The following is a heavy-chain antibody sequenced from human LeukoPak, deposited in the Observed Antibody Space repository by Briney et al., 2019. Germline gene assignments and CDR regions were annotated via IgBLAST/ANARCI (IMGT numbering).Heavy chain of an antibody. V-gene: IGHV4-39*01. CDR2: IYYTGST. CDR1: GGSISSSSSY. J-gene: IGHJ2*01. D-gene: IGHD3-22*01. CDR3: AKSGHSYYYTPGDFS. Sequence: SETQSLTCTVSGGSISSSSSYWGWIRQPPGKGLEWIATIYYTGSTNYHPSLKTRATISLDTPRTQFSLRLTSVTAADRPVFYCAKSGHSYYYTPGDFSWVRGTLVSVCS.